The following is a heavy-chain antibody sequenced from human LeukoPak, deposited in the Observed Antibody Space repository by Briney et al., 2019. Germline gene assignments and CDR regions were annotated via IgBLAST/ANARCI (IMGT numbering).Heavy chain of an antibody. V-gene: IGHV4-30-4*01. J-gene: IGHJ4*02. Sequence: SQTLSLTCTVSGGSISSGDYYWSWLRQPPGKGLEWIGYIYYSGSTYYNPSLKSRLTISVDTSKNQFSLKLSSVTAADTAVYYCASAPSVVKVDYWGQGTLVTVSS. CDR1: GGSISSGDYY. CDR2: IYYSGST. D-gene: IGHD3-22*01. CDR3: ASAPSVVKVDY.